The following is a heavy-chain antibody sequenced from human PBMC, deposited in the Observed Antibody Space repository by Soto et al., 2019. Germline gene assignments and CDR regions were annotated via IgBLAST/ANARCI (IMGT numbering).Heavy chain of an antibody. CDR1: GHTFTAYW. CDR3: ATPGYCYPARGPDAFDF. D-gene: IGHD2-21*01. V-gene: IGHV5-51*01. Sequence: GESLKISCKASGHTFTAYWIGWLRQTPGKGLDWMGAIYPGDSDTRYSPSFQGQDTISIDKSTGTAYLHWSSLKASDSGIYFCATPGYCYPARGPDAFDFWDRVTMVTVSS. CDR2: IYPGDSDT. J-gene: IGHJ3*01.